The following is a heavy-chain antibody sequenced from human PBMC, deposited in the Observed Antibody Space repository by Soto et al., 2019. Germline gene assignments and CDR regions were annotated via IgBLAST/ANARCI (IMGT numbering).Heavy chain of an antibody. J-gene: IGHJ3*02. CDR1: GFTFSSYA. CDR2: ISGSGGST. Sequence: GGSLRLSCAASGFTFSSYAMSWVRQAPGKGLEWVSAISGSGGSTYYADSVKGRFTISRDNSKNTLYLQMNSLRAEDTAVYYCANPQPNHDILTGYPGAFDIWGQGTMVTVSS. D-gene: IGHD3-9*01. CDR3: ANPQPNHDILTGYPGAFDI. V-gene: IGHV3-23*01.